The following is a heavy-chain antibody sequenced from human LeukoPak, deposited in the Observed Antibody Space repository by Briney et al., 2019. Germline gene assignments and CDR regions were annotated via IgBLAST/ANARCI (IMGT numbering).Heavy chain of an antibody. J-gene: IGHJ4*02. CDR3: ARAYSSGWYGY. D-gene: IGHD6-19*01. V-gene: IGHV3-23*01. CDR2: ISPSGDIT. Sequence: GGSLRLSCAASGFTFSNHGMNWVRQAPGKGLEWVSGISPSGDITYYADSVKGRFTISRDNAKNTLYLQMNSLRAEDTAVYYCARAYSSGWYGYWGQGTLVTVSS. CDR1: GFTFSNHG.